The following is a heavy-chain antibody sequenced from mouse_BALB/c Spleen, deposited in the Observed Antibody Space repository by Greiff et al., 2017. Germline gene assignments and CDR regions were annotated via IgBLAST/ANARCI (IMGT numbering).Heavy chain of an antibody. V-gene: IGHV7-3*02. CDR1: GFTFTDYY. J-gene: IGHJ3*01. Sequence: EVQRVESGGGLVKPGGSLRLSCATSGFTFTDYYMSWVRQPPGKALEWLGFIRNKANGYTTEHSASVKGPFTISRANSQSILYLQMNTLKAEDSSTYDCARGHYDYDWFAYWGQGTLVTVSA. CDR3: ARGHYDYDWFAY. D-gene: IGHD2-4*01. CDR2: IRNKANGYTT.